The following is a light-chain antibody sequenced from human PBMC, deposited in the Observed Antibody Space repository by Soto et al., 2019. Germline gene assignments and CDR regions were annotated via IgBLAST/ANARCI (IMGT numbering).Light chain of an antibody. V-gene: IGKV3-20*01. Sequence: IVWTKSPGTLSLSPGERATLSCSASQIVITRYLAWYQQKPGQAPRLLIFDASTRSTGIPDRFSGSGSGTYFNLTLTRLDPADFAGSYCQHYCSSITFGGGTQV. CDR1: QIVITRY. CDR2: DAS. J-gene: IGKJ4*01. CDR3: QHYCSSIT.